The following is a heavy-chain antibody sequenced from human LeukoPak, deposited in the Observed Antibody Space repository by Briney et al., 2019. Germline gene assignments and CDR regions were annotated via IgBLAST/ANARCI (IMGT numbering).Heavy chain of an antibody. CDR3: AKDRSSGGSCSNY. CDR1: GFTFSNYS. D-gene: IGHD2-15*01. Sequence: GGSLRLSCAASGFTFSNYSMTWVRQAPGKGLEWVSGISGSGGATYYADSVKGRFTISRDNSENTVYLQMNSLRVEDTAIYYCAKDRSSGGSCSNYWGRGTQVTVSS. CDR2: ISGSGGAT. V-gene: IGHV3-23*01. J-gene: IGHJ4*02.